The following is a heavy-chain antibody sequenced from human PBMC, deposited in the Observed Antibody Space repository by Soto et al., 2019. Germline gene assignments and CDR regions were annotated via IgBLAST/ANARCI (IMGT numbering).Heavy chain of an antibody. Sequence: QVQLVQSGAEVQKPGSSVKVSCKASGGTFSNYGISWVRQAPGQGLEWMGGIIPSLGISNYAQKFQGRVTITADKSTNTAYMELNSLRSEDTAVFYCARGIPGITCDYGGHYGMAVWGQGTAVTVAS. CDR3: ARGIPGITCDYGGHYGMAV. CDR2: IIPSLGIS. CDR1: GGTFSNYG. J-gene: IGHJ6*01. D-gene: IGHD4-17*01. V-gene: IGHV1-69*09.